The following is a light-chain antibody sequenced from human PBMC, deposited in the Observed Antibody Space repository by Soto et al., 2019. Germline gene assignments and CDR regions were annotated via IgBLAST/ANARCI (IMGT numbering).Light chain of an antibody. V-gene: IGKV3-20*01. CDR2: GAS. CDR1: QSVGSSY. Sequence: EIVLTQSPGTLSLSPGERATLSCRASQSVGSSYLAWYQQKPGQAPRLLIYGASSRATGIPDGFSGSGSGTDFTLTISRLEPEDFAVYYCQQSGLTFGQGTRLEIK. CDR3: QQSGLT. J-gene: IGKJ5*01.